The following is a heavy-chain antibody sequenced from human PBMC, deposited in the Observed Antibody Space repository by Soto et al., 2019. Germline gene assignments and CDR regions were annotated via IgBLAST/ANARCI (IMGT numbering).Heavy chain of an antibody. V-gene: IGHV3-30*18. Sequence: QVQLVESGGGVVQPGTCLRLSCSASGFTFSSNGMHWVRQAPGKGLEWVADISYDGSNTYYAEAVKGRIAIFRDNSKNTLYLQVNSLRVEDTAVYYCAKGGTVGYYYYYGMDVWGQGTTVTVSS. D-gene: IGHD4-17*01. CDR3: AKGGTVGYYYYYGMDV. J-gene: IGHJ6*02. CDR2: ISYDGSNT. CDR1: GFTFSSNG.